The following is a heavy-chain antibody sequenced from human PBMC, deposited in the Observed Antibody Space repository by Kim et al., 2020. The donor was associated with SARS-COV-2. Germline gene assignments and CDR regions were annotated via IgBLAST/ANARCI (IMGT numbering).Heavy chain of an antibody. D-gene: IGHD3-22*01. CDR2: ISGNGGST. Sequence: GGSLRLSCAASGFTFSSYPMSWVRQAPGKGLEWFSSISGNGGSTYYADSVKGRFTISRDNSKNTLYLQMSSLRAEDTAVYYCAKVSNVHSSGAYWGQGTLVTVSS. CDR3: AKVSNVHSSGAY. CDR1: GFTFSSYP. J-gene: IGHJ4*02. V-gene: IGHV3-23*01.